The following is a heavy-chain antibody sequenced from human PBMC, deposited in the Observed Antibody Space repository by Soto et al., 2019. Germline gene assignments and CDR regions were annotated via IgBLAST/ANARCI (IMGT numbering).Heavy chain of an antibody. Sequence: LSLTCSVSGGSFSSDSFIWSWVRQFPGKGLEWIGYIYYSGTTYYNPSLRSRVIMSVDTSKNQFSLKLSSVTAADTAVYYCARDHKWDGMDVWGQGTTVTVSS. D-gene: IGHD1-26*01. CDR3: ARDHKWDGMDV. V-gene: IGHV4-31*03. J-gene: IGHJ6*02. CDR1: GGSFSSDSFI. CDR2: IYYSGTT.